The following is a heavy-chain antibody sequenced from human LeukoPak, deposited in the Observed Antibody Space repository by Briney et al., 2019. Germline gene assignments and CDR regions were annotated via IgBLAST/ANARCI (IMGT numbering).Heavy chain of an antibody. CDR2: IYTSGST. Sequence: SQTLSLTCTVSGGSISSGSYYWSWIRQPAGKGLQWIGRIYTSGSTNYNSSLKSRVTISVDTSKNQFSLNLSSVTAADTAVYSCARARSIFEVARGAFDIWGQGTMVTVSS. V-gene: IGHV4-61*02. CDR3: ARARSIFEVARGAFDI. CDR1: GGSISSGSYY. J-gene: IGHJ3*02. D-gene: IGHD3-3*01.